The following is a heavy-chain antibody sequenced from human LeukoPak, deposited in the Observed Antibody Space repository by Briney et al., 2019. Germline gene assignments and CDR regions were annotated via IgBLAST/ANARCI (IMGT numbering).Heavy chain of an antibody. CDR1: GFIFPDYW. D-gene: IGHD3-10*02. V-gene: IGHV3-74*01. CDR2: IRGDGRAT. Sequence: GGSLRLSCAASGFIFPDYWMHWVRQGPGKELVWVARIRGDGRATTYADSVKGRFTISRDNAMSTAFLQMENLRAGDTAIYYCARFYVPEEHSPAWYEAHWGQGILVTVSS. J-gene: IGHJ4*02. CDR3: ARFYVPEEHSPAWYEAH.